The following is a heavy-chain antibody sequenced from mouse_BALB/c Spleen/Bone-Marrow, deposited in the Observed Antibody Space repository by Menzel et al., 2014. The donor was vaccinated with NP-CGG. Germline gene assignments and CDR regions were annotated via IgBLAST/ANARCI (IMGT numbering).Heavy chain of an antibody. CDR1: GYTFTSYW. D-gene: IGHD2-1*01. V-gene: IGHV1-7*01. Sequence: VQLQESGPELAEPGASVKMSCRASGYTFTSYWMNWVKQRPVQGLEWIGYINPTSGYTEYNQKFKDKAKSTTDKSSSTAYMQLSSLTSEDSAVYYCTTGGNDWFAYWGQGTLVTVSA. J-gene: IGHJ3*01. CDR3: TTGGNDWFAY. CDR2: INPTSGYT.